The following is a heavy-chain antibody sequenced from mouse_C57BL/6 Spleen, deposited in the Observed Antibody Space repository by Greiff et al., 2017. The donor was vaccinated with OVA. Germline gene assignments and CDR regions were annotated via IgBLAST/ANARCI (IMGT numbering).Heavy chain of an antibody. J-gene: IGHJ1*03. D-gene: IGHD1-1*01. Sequence: QVQLQQPGAELVKPGASVKMSCKASGYTFTSYWITWVKQRPGQGLEWIGDIYPGSGSTNYNEKFKSKATLTVDTSSSTAYMQLSSLTSEDSAVYYCARKRNYVGYFDVWGTGTTVTVSS. CDR3: ARKRNYVGYFDV. CDR1: GYTFTSYW. V-gene: IGHV1-55*01. CDR2: IYPGSGST.